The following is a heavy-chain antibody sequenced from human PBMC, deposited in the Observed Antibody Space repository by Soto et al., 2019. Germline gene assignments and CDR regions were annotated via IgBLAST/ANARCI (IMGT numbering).Heavy chain of an antibody. Sequence: ASVKFSCKASGYTFTSYGISWVRQAPGQGLEWMGWISAYNGNTNYAQKLQGRVTMTTDTSTSTAYMELRSLRSDDAAVYYCARLMTTVTTYDYWGQGTLVTVSS. CDR3: ARLMTTVTTYDY. V-gene: IGHV1-18*04. J-gene: IGHJ4*02. CDR1: GYTFTSYG. D-gene: IGHD4-17*01. CDR2: ISAYNGNT.